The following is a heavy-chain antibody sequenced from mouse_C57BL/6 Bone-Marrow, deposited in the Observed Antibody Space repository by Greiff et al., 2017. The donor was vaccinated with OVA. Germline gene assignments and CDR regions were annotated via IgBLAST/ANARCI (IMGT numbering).Heavy chain of an antibody. Sequence: EVQLQESGGGLVQPGGSLKLSCAASGFTFSDYYMYWVRQTPEKRLEWVAYISNGGGSTYYPDTVKGRFTISNDNAKNTLYLQMSRLKSEDTAMYYCARQAVTSYFDYWGQGTTLTVSS. V-gene: IGHV5-12*01. CDR1: GFTFSDYY. D-gene: IGHD2-13*01. CDR3: ARQAVTSYFDY. CDR2: ISNGGGST. J-gene: IGHJ2*01.